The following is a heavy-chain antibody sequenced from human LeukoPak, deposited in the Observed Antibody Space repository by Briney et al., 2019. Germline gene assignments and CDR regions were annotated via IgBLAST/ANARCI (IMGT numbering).Heavy chain of an antibody. J-gene: IGHJ4*02. CDR3: ARRVPNEVITDYFDY. V-gene: IGHV3-7*01. D-gene: IGHD3-16*01. Sequence: GGSLRLSCAASGFTFSSYWMSWVRQAPGKGLEWVADIKQDGSEKYYVDSVKGRFTISRDNAKNSLFLQMNSLRAEDTAVYYCARRVPNEVITDYFDYWGPGTLVTVSS. CDR1: GFTFSSYW. CDR2: IKQDGSEK.